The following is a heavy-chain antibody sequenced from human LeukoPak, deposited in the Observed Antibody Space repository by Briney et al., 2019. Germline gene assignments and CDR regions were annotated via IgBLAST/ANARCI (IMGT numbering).Heavy chain of an antibody. Sequence: ASVKVSCKASGGTFSSYAISWVRQAPGQGLEWMGGIIPIFGTANYAQKFQGRVTITADESTSTAYMELSSLRSEDTAVYYCASRPPYYHDSSGYLAASFDYWGQGTLVTVSS. CDR1: GGTFSSYA. J-gene: IGHJ4*02. CDR3: ASRPPYYHDSSGYLAASFDY. CDR2: IIPIFGTA. V-gene: IGHV1-69*01. D-gene: IGHD3-22*01.